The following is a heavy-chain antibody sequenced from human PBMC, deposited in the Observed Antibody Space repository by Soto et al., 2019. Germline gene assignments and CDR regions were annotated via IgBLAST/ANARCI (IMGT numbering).Heavy chain of an antibody. CDR3: AKDKGYGDYYYYYMDV. D-gene: IGHD4-17*01. J-gene: IGHJ6*03. CDR1: GFTFDDYA. V-gene: IGHV3-9*01. CDR2: ISWNSGSI. Sequence: EVQLVESGGGLVQPGRSLRLSCAASGFTFDDYAMHWVRQAPGKGLEWVSGISWNSGSIGYAGSVKGRFTISRDNAKNSLYLQMNSLRAEDTALYYCAKDKGYGDYYYYYMDVWGKGTTVTVSS.